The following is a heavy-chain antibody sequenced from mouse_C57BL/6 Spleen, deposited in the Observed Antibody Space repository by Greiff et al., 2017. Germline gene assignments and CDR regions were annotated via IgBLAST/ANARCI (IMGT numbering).Heavy chain of an antibody. V-gene: IGHV5-9-1*02. CDR1: GFTFSSYA. D-gene: IGHD2-10*02. CDR2: ISSGGDYI. Sequence: EVMLVESGEGLVKPGGSLKLSCAASGFTFSSYAMSWVRQTPEKRLEWVAYISSGGDYIYYADTVKGRFTISRDNARNTLYLQMSSLKSEDTAMYYCTREEDSSTGYFEVWGTGTTVTVSS. J-gene: IGHJ1*03. CDR3: TREEDSSTGYFEV.